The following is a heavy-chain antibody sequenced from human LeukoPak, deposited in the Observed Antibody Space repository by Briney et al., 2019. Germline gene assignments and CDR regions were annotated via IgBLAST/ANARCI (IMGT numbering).Heavy chain of an antibody. CDR2: IYYSGST. Sequence: SETLSLTCTVSGGSISSYYWSWIRQPPGKGLECIGYIYYSGSTNYNPSLKSRVTISVDTSKNQFSLKLSSVTAADTAVYYCAREGYDSSGYVFFDYWGQGTLVTVSS. V-gene: IGHV4-59*01. CDR1: GGSISSYY. J-gene: IGHJ4*02. D-gene: IGHD3-22*01. CDR3: AREGYDSSGYVFFDY.